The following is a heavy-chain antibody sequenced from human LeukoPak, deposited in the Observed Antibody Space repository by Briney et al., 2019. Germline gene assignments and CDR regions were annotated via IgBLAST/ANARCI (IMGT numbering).Heavy chain of an antibody. V-gene: IGHV3-21*01. Sequence: PGGSLRLSCAASGFTFSTSYMSWVRQAPGKGLEWVSSISSYGDYIFYADSVKGRFTMSRDNADNSLYLQMNSLRAEDTAVYYCARPFRTYCGGDCYRTFDYWGQGTPVTVSS. CDR2: ISSYGDYI. J-gene: IGHJ4*02. D-gene: IGHD2-21*02. CDR3: ARPFRTYCGGDCYRTFDY. CDR1: GFTFSTSY.